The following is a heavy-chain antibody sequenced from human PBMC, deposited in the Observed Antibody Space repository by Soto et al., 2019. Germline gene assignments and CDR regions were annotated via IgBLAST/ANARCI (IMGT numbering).Heavy chain of an antibody. D-gene: IGHD6-13*01. V-gene: IGHV4-59*01. CDR2: IYYSGST. CDR1: GGSISSYY. Sequence: SETLSLTCTVSGGSISSYYWSWIRQPPGKGLEWIGYIYYSGSTNYNPSLKSRVTISVDTSKNLFSLKLSSVTAADTAVYYCARTGGSSWSSYFDYWGQGTLVTVSS. CDR3: ARTGGSSWSSYFDY. J-gene: IGHJ4*02.